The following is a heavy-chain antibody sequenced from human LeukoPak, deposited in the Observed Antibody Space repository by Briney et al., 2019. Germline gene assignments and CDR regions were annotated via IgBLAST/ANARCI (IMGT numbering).Heavy chain of an antibody. Sequence: SETLSLTCTVSGGSISSYYWSWIRQPPGKGLEWIGYIYYSGTTKYNPSLKSRVTISVDTSKNQFSLTLSSVTAADTAVYFCARVAVHGYSDYWGQGTLVTVSS. CDR2: IYYSGTT. CDR1: GGSISSYY. D-gene: IGHD5-24*01. CDR3: ARVAVHGYSDY. V-gene: IGHV4-59*01. J-gene: IGHJ4*02.